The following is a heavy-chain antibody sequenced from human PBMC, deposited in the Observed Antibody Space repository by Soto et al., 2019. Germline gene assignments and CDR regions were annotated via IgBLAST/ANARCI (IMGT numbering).Heavy chain of an antibody. J-gene: IGHJ6*02. CDR1: GFTFSSYA. CDR2: ISGSGGST. CDR3: AKVSSGEDYYYYGMDV. D-gene: IGHD6-19*01. V-gene: IGHV3-23*01. Sequence: PGGSLRLSCASSGFTFSSYAMSWVRQAPGKGLEWVSAISGSGGSTYYADSVKGRFTISRDNSKSTLYLQMNSLRAEDTAVYYCAKVSSGEDYYYYGMDVWGQGTTVTVSS.